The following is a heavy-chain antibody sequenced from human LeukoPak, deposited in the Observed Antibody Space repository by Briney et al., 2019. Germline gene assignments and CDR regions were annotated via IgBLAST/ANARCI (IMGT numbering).Heavy chain of an antibody. D-gene: IGHD2-2*01. CDR3: ARVVCSSTSCLDYFDY. CDR1: GGTFSSYA. J-gene: IGHJ4*02. CDR2: IIPIFGTA. Sequence: SVKVSCKASGGTFSSYAISWVRQAPGQGLEWMGGIIPIFGTANYAQKFQGRVTITADESTSTAYMELSSLRSEDTAVYYCARVVCSSTSCLDYFDYWGQGTLVTVSS. V-gene: IGHV1-69*01.